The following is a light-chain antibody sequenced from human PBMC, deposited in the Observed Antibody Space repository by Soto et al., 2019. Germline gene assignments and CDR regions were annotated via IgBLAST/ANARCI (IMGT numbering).Light chain of an antibody. Sequence: EIVMTQSPATLSVSPGERATLSCRASQSVCSNLAWHQQKPGQAPRLLIYGASTRATGVPARFSGSGSGTEFTLTISSLQSEDFAVYYCQQYNNWPYTFGQGTKLEIK. CDR3: QQYNNWPYT. CDR1: QSVCSN. J-gene: IGKJ2*01. V-gene: IGKV3-15*01. CDR2: GAS.